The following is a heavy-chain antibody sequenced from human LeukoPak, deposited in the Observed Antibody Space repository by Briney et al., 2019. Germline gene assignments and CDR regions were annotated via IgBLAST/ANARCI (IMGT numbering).Heavy chain of an antibody. CDR1: GGSISSGSYY. V-gene: IGHV4-61*02. CDR2: IYTSGST. J-gene: IGHJ4*02. Sequence: SQTLSLTCTVSGGSISSGSYYWSWIRQPAGKGLEWIGRIYTSGSTNYNPSLKSRVTISVDTSKNQFSLKLSSVTAADTAVYYCARDSKVGAIFHWGQGTLVTVSS. CDR3: ARDSKVGAIFH. D-gene: IGHD1-26*01.